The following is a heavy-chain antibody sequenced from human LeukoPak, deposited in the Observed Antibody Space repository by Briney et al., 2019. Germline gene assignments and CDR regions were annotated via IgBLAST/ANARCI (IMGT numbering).Heavy chain of an antibody. V-gene: IGHV3-23*01. D-gene: IGHD3-10*01. J-gene: IGHJ3*02. CDR2: IGGSGGST. CDR3: AKFFTFARLLWFGTNDAFDI. CDR1: GFTFSSYA. Sequence: PGGSLRLSCAASGFTFSSYAMSWVRQAPGKGLEWVSAIGGSGGSTYYADSVKGRFTISRDNSKNTLYLQMNSLRAEDTAVYYCAKFFTFARLLWFGTNDAFDIWGQGTMVTVSS.